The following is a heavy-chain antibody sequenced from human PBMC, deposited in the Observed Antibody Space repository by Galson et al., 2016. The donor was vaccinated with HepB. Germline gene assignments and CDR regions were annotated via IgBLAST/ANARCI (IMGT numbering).Heavy chain of an antibody. D-gene: IGHD4-23*01. CDR2: ISHDATVT. V-gene: IGHV3-74*03. Sequence: SLRLSCAASGFTFGSYVMHWVRQAPGKGLVWVSRISHDATVTTYADSAKGRFIISRDNAKNTLYLQMNSLRAEDTAVYFCVRDHSVVPTTAYNWFDPWGRGTLVTVSS. J-gene: IGHJ5*02. CDR1: GFTFGSYV. CDR3: VRDHSVVPTTAYNWFDP.